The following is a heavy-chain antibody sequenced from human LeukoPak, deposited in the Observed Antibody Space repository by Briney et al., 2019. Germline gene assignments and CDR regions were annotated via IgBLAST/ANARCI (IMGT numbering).Heavy chain of an antibody. CDR3: ARVRILTSYHQAIDY. D-gene: IGHD3-9*01. Sequence: SETLSLTCAVYGGSFSGYYWSWIRQPPGKGLEWIGEINHSGSTNYNPSLKSRVTISVDTSKNQFSLKLSSVTAADTAVYYCARVRILTSYHQAIDYWGQGTLVTVSS. CDR2: INHSGST. CDR1: GGSFSGYY. J-gene: IGHJ4*02. V-gene: IGHV4-34*01.